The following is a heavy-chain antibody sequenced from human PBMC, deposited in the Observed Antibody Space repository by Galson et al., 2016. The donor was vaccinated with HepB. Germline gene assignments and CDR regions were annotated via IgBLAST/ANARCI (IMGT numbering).Heavy chain of an antibody. V-gene: IGHV3-48*03. CDR1: GFTFSSYE. J-gene: IGHJ4*02. CDR2: ISSSGSTK. CDR3: ARDLGIWIGEENVLVYFDY. Sequence: SLRLSCAASGFTFSSYEMNWVRQAPGKGLEWVSYISSSGSTKYYADSVRGRFIISRDNAENSLYLDMNSLRAEDTAVYYCARDLGIWIGEENVLVYFDYWGQGILVTVSS. D-gene: IGHD3-10*01.